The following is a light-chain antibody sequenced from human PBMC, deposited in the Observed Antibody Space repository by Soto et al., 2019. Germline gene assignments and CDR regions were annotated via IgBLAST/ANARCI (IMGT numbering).Light chain of an antibody. CDR3: QQYGG. CDR1: QSVGSN. V-gene: IGKV3-20*01. Sequence: EIVMTQSPATLSVSPGERVTLSCRASQSVGSNLAWYQQKRGQAPRLLIYGASSRATGIPDRFSGSGSGTDFTLTISRLEPEDFAVYYCQQYGGFGGGTKVEIK. J-gene: IGKJ4*01. CDR2: GAS.